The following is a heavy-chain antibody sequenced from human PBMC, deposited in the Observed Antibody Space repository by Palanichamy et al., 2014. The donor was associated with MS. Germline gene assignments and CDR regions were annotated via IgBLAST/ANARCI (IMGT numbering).Heavy chain of an antibody. D-gene: IGHD2-2*02. CDR1: GGSISSSSYY. CDR3: ARVKGDCSSTSCYTWGLLDY. CDR2: IYYSGST. J-gene: IGHJ4*02. Sequence: QLQLQESGPGLVKPSETLSLTRTVSGGSISSSSYYWGWIRQPPGKGLEWIGSIYYSGSTYYNPSLKSRVTISVDTSKNQFSLKLSSVTAADTAVYYCARVKGDCSSTSCYTWGLLDYWGRGTLVTVSS. V-gene: IGHV4-39*07.